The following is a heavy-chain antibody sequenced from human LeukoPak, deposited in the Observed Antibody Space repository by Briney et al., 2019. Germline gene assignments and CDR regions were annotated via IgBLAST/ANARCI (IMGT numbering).Heavy chain of an antibody. J-gene: IGHJ3*02. CDR2: ISAYNGNT. Sequence: GASVKVSCKASGYTFTSYGISWVRQAPGQGLEWMGWISAYNGNTNYAQKFQGRVTMTTDTSTSTAYMELRSLRSDDTAVYYCARDSTRIAARPAFDIWGQGTMVTVSS. CDR3: ARDSTRIAARPAFDI. CDR1: GYTFTSYG. V-gene: IGHV1-18*01. D-gene: IGHD6-6*01.